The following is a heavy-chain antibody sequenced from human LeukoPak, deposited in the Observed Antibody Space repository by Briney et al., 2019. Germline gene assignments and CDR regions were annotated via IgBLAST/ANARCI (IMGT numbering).Heavy chain of an antibody. V-gene: IGHV1-58*02. CDR1: GFTFTSSA. CDR2: IVVGSGNT. CDR3: AADHNYYGSGSSHTPAYYYYYGMDV. D-gene: IGHD3-10*01. Sequence: GTSVKVSRKASGFTFTSSAMQWVRQARGQRLEWIGWIVVGSGNTNYAQKFQERVTITRDMSTSTAYMELSSLRSEDTAVYYCAADHNYYGSGSSHTPAYYYYYGMDVWGQGTTVTVSS. J-gene: IGHJ6*02.